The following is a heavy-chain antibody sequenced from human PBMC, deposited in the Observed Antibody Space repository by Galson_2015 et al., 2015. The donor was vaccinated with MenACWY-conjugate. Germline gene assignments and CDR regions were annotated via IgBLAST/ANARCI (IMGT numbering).Heavy chain of an antibody. CDR2: IYHSGYT. CDR3: AGSYGDFVEQFDS. CDR1: GYSITSGYY. D-gene: IGHD4-17*01. J-gene: IGHJ5*01. Sequence: ETLSLTCSVSGYSITSGYYWGWIRQPPGKGLEWIGSIYHSGYTYYNPSLKSRVTISIDTSKSQFSLKVTSVTAADMAVYYCAGSYGDFVEQFDSWGQGTLVTVSS. V-gene: IGHV4-38-2*01.